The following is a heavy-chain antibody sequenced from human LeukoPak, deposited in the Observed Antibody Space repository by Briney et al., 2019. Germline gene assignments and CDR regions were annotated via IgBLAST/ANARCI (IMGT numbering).Heavy chain of an antibody. Sequence: SVKVSCKASGGTFSSYAISWVRQAPGQGLEWMGRIIPILGIANYAQKFQGRVTITADKSTSTAYMELSSLRSEDTAVYYCASARRLGKAHFDYWGQGTMVTVSS. CDR2: IIPILGIA. V-gene: IGHV1-69*04. CDR3: ASARRLGKAHFDY. CDR1: GGTFSSYA. D-gene: IGHD1-26*01. J-gene: IGHJ4*02.